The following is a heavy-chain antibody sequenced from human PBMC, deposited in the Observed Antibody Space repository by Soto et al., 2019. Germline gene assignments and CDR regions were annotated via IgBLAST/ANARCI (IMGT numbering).Heavy chain of an antibody. D-gene: IGHD3-10*01. CDR2: IYYSGST. Sequence: SETLSLTCTVSGGSISSSSYYWGWIRQPPGKGLEWIGSIYYSGSTYYNPSLKSRVTISVDTSKNQFSLKLSSVTAADTAVYYCARHYWETYYYGSGTSDSISWFDPWGQGTLVTVSS. CDR1: GGSISSSSYY. CDR3: ARHYWETYYYGSGTSDSISWFDP. V-gene: IGHV4-39*01. J-gene: IGHJ5*02.